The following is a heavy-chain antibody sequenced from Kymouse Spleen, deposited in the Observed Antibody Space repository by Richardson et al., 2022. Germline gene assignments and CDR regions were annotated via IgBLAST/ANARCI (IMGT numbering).Heavy chain of an antibody. CDR1: GFTFDDYA. J-gene: IGHJ4*02. V-gene: IGHV3-9*01. D-gene: IGHD4-11,IGHD4-11*01. CDR3: AKDGTTVTPFDY. CDR2: ISWNSGSI. Sequence: EVQLVESGGGLVQPGRSLRLSCAASGFTFDDYAMHWVRQAPGKGLEWVSGISWNSGSIGYADSVKGRFTISRDNAKNSLYLQMNSLRAEDTALYYCAKDGTTVTPFDYWGQGTLVTVSS.